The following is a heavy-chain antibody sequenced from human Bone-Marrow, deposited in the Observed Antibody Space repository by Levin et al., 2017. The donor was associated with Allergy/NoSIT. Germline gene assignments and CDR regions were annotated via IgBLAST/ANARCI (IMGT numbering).Heavy chain of an antibody. J-gene: IGHJ2*01. CDR3: ARSAGGDDGSGGFSSYWYFDL. Sequence: PGGSLRLSCAASGFKFDDYAIHWVRQAPGKGLKWVSTINWNGDKIVYADSVKGRFTISRDNAKNSLFLQMNSLRPEDTAFYYCARSAGGDDGSGGFSSYWYFDLWGRGTLVTVSS. D-gene: IGHD2-15*01. CDR2: INWNGDKI. V-gene: IGHV3-9*01. CDR1: GFKFDDYA.